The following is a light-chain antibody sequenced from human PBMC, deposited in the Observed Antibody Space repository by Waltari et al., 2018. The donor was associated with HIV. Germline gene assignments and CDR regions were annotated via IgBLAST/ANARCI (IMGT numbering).Light chain of an antibody. Sequence: QSVLTQPPSASGPPGQRVTISCSGSSPNLGSYTVTWYQQLPGTAPKLLIYSNNQLPSGVPYRFSGSKSGTSASLAISGLQSEDEADYYCAAWDDSLNGWVFGGGTKLTVL. CDR1: SPNLGSYT. CDR3: AAWDDSLNGWV. CDR2: SNN. J-gene: IGLJ3*02. V-gene: IGLV1-44*01.